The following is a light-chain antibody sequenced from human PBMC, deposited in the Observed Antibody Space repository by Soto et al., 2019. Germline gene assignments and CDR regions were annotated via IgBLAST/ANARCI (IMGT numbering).Light chain of an antibody. CDR3: CSFAGSNTFV. CDR2: EGS. V-gene: IGLV2-23*03. CDR1: SSDVGSYNL. J-gene: IGLJ1*01. Sequence: QSALTQPASVSGSPGQSITLSCTGTSSDVGSYNLVSWYQQHPGKAPKLMIYEGSKRPSGASDRFSGSKSGNTASLTISGLQAEDEADYYCCSFAGSNTFVFGTGTKVTVL.